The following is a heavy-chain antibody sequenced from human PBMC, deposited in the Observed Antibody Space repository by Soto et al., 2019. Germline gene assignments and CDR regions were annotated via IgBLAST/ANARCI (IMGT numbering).Heavy chain of an antibody. CDR1: GYTFTSYD. V-gene: IGHV1-8*01. CDR3: ARGYSFDYGGAEEAFDF. J-gene: IGHJ3*01. Sequence: QVQLVQSGAEVKKPGASVKVSCKASGYTFTSYDINWVRQATGQGLEWMGWMNPNSGNTGYAQKFQGRVTMTRNTPISTPYMELGSVSSGDTAVYYWARGYSFDYGGAEEAFDFGGQGKMVPVSS. D-gene: IGHD4-17*01. CDR2: MNPNSGNT.